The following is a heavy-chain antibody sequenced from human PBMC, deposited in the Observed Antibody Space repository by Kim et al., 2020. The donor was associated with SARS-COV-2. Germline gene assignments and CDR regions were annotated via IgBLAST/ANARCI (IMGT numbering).Heavy chain of an antibody. V-gene: IGHV3-64*01. J-gene: IGHJ4*02. CDR3: ARGTYGGYDY. Sequence: STDYGNSVKGRATVARDISKSTLHLQMGGLRPEDTALYDCARGTYGGYDYWGQGTLVTVSS. CDR2: ST. D-gene: IGHD5-12*01.